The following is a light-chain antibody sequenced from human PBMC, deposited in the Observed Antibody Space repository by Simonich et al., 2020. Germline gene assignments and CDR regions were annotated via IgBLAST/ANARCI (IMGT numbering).Light chain of an antibody. J-gene: IGLJ2*01. Sequence: QSALTQPASVSGSPGQSITISCTGTSSDVGGYNYFSWYQQHPGKAPKLMIYDFSKRPSGVSKRFSGAKSGNTASLTISGLQAEDEADYYCSSYTSSSTLVFGGGTKLTVL. CDR3: SSYTSSSTLV. V-gene: IGLV2-14*01. CDR1: SSDVGGYNY. CDR2: DFS.